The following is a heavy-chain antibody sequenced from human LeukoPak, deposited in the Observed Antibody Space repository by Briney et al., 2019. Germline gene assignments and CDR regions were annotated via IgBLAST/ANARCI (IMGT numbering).Heavy chain of an antibody. CDR1: GFTFSSYA. D-gene: IGHD6-13*01. CDR3: AKDGHSSSWYGWYYFDY. J-gene: IGHJ4*02. CDR2: ISGSGGST. V-gene: IGHV3-23*01. Sequence: GGSLRLSCAASGFTFSSYAMSWVRQAPGKGLEWVSAISGSGGSTYYADSVKGRFTISRDNSKNTLYLQMNSLRAEDTAVYYCAKDGHSSSWYGWYYFDYWGQGTLVTVSS.